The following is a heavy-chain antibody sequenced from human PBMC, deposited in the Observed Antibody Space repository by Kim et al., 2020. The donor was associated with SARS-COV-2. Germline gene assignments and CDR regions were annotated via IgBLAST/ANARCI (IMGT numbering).Heavy chain of an antibody. D-gene: IGHD6-19*01. CDR3: ARQGQKKYSSGWYPAFDY. CDR1: GGSISSSSYY. J-gene: IGHJ4*02. Sequence: SETLSLTCTVSGGSISSSSYYWGWIRQPPGKGLEWIGSIYYSGSTYYNPSLKSRVTISVDTSKNQFSLKLSSVTAADTAVYYCARQGQKKYSSGWYPAFDYWGQGTLVTVSS. V-gene: IGHV4-39*01. CDR2: IYYSGST.